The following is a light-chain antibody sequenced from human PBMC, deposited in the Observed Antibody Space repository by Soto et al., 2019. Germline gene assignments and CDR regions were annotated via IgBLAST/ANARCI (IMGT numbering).Light chain of an antibody. CDR3: CSYAGSGTYV. V-gene: IGLV2-23*01. Sequence: QSVLTQPASVSGSPGQSITISCTGTSSGVGNYNLVSWYQQHPGEAPKVIIYEGSKRPSGVSNRFSGSKSGNTASLTISGLQAEDEADYYCCSYAGSGTYVFGTGTKVTVL. J-gene: IGLJ1*01. CDR1: SSGVGNYNL. CDR2: EGS.